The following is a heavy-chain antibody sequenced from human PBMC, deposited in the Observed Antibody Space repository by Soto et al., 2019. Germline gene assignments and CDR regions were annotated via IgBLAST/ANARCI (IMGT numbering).Heavy chain of an antibody. V-gene: IGHV4-30-4*01. CDR2: IYHSGST. D-gene: IGHD6-6*01. J-gene: IGHJ5*02. Sequence: QVQLQESGPGLVKPSQTLSLTCTVSGGSISSGDYYWSWIRQPPGKGLEWIGYIYHSGSTYYNPSLKGRVNISVDTSKNQFSLKPSSVTAADTAVYYCARERPDGARLDPWGQGTLVTVSS. CDR3: ARERPDGARLDP. CDR1: GGSISSGDYY.